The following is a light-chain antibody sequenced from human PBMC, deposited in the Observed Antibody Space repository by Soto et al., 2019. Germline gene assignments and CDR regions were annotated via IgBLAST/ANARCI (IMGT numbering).Light chain of an antibody. J-gene: IGKJ2*01. Sequence: EIVLTQSPGTVFLSPGERVTLSCRASGSVSSRNLAWYGQKPGQDPILLIFGASNRATGIPDRFSGSGSGTDFPLTLSRLEPEHCAVYYCLRYGDSPPAYTFGQGTKLEIK. V-gene: IGKV3-20*01. CDR2: GAS. CDR3: LRYGDSPPAYT. CDR1: GSVSSRN.